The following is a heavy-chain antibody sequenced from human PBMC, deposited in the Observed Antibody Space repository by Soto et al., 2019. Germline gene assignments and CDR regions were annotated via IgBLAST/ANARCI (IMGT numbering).Heavy chain of an antibody. V-gene: IGHV5-51*01. CDR1: GYSFSNWW. CDR2: IYPSDSQT. D-gene: IGHD4-17*01. Sequence: LKISCKGSGYSFSNWWIAWVRQMPGKGLEYMGIIYPSDSQTRYSPSFQGQVTISADKSISTAYLQWSSLKASDTAIYYCARHGFYGDYSSNYFDPWGQGTLVTVSS. CDR3: ARHGFYGDYSSNYFDP. J-gene: IGHJ5*02.